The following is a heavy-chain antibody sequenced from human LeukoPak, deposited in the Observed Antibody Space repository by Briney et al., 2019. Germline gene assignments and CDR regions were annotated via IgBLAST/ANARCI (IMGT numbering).Heavy chain of an antibody. J-gene: IGHJ4*02. V-gene: IGHV1-8*01. CDR2: MNPSSGKT. D-gene: IGHD4-23*01. CDR1: GYTLTSYD. Sequence: ASVKVSCKASGYTLTSYDINWVRQATGQGLEWMGWMNPSSGKTGYAQKFQGRISTTRNTSISTAYMELSSLRSEDTAVYYCARETPSRYFDYWGQGTLVTVSS. CDR3: ARETPSRYFDY.